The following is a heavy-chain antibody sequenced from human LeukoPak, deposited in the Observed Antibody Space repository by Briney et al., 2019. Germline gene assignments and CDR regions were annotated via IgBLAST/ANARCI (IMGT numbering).Heavy chain of an antibody. CDR1: GFTFDDYA. J-gene: IGHJ4*02. D-gene: IGHD1-14*01. Sequence: PGGSLRLSCEASGFTFDDYAMHWVRQVPGKGLEWVSGITWNSGSIDYADSVKGRFTISRDNAKNSLYLQMNSLRGDDTALYYCAKDRRNDFDYWGQGTLVTVSS. CDR2: ITWNSGSI. CDR3: AKDRRNDFDY. V-gene: IGHV3-9*01.